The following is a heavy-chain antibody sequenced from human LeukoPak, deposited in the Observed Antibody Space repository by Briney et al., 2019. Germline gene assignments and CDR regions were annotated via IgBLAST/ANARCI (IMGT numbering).Heavy chain of an antibody. CDR1: GFTFMSYW. CDR3: ASFPGLIPS. CDR2: INSDGSNT. J-gene: IGHJ5*02. V-gene: IGHV3-74*01. D-gene: IGHD2-2*02. Sequence: GGSLRLSCAASGFTFMSYWMHWVGQPQGRGLVWVSHINSDGSNTDYADSGKCRFTIARDNAKNTLYLQMNSLRAEDTAVYYCASFPGLIPSWGQGTLVTVSS.